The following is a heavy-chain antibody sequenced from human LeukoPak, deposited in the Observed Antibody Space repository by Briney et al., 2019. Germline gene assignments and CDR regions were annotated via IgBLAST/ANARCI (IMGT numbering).Heavy chain of an antibody. CDR1: GYTSTSYD. CDR2: MNPNSGNT. Sequence: ASVKVSCKASGYTSTSYDINWVRQATGQGLEWMGWMNPNSGNTGYAQKFQGRVTMTRNTSISTAYMELSSLRSEDTAVYYCATLGNRYCSSTSCSKDYWGQGTLVTVSS. CDR3: ATLGNRYCSSTSCSKDY. D-gene: IGHD2-2*01. V-gene: IGHV1-8*01. J-gene: IGHJ4*02.